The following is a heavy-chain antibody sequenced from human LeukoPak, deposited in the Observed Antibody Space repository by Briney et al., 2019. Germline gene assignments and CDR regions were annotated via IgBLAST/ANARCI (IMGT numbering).Heavy chain of an antibody. D-gene: IGHD1-7*01. CDR2: ISGNTPTI. J-gene: IGHJ5*02. CDR1: GFRFSDYY. V-gene: IGHV3-11*04. Sequence: GGSLRLSCAASGFRFSDYYMSWLRQVPGRGLEWLSYISGNTPTIYYADSVKGRFTISRDNDKNSLHLHMNSLRAEDTAVYYCARDHNNWNYGVIDLWGQGTLVSVSS. CDR3: ARDHNNWNYGVIDL.